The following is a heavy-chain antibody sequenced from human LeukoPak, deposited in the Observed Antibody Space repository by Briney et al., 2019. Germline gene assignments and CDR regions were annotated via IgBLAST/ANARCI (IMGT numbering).Heavy chain of an antibody. J-gene: IGHJ4*02. D-gene: IGHD3-10*01. V-gene: IGHV1-18*01. CDR1: GYTFRNYG. Sequence: ASVKVSCKASGYTFRNYGFSWVRQAPGQGLEWMGWISAYNGNTHYAQKLQGRVTMTTDTSTSTAYMQLRSLRFDDTAVYYCASEDYYGSGSYPYWGQGTLVTVSS. CDR3: ASEDYYGSGSYPY. CDR2: ISAYNGNT.